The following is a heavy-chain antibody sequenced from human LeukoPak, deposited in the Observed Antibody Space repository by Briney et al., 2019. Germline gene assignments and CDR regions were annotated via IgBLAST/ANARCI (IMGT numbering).Heavy chain of an antibody. CDR2: INPNSGGT. Sequence: ASVKVSCKASGYTFTGYYMHWVRQAPGQGLEWMGRINPNSGGTNYAQKFQGRVTMTRDTSISTAYMELSRLRSDDTAVYYCARAPYYHDSSGYYSLDYWGQGTLVTVSS. D-gene: IGHD3-22*01. J-gene: IGHJ4*02. V-gene: IGHV1-2*06. CDR1: GYTFTGYY. CDR3: ARAPYYHDSSGYYSLDY.